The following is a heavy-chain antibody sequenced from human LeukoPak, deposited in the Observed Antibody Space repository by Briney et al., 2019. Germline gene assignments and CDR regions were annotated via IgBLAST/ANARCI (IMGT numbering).Heavy chain of an antibody. Sequence: SETLPLTCAVNGGPFRDYYWSWIRQPPGKGLEWIGEIYHSGSTEYNPSLKSRVTISVATSKNQFSLKLSSVTAADTAVYYCARGGTMIEGYYYMDVWGKGTTVTVSS. D-gene: IGHD3-22*01. CDR2: IYHSGST. V-gene: IGHV4-34*01. CDR1: GGPFRDYY. CDR3: ARGGTMIEGYYYMDV. J-gene: IGHJ6*03.